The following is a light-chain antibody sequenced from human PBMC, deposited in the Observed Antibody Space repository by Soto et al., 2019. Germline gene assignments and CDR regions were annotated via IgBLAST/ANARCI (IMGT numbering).Light chain of an antibody. CDR2: DAS. V-gene: IGKV3-15*01. CDR3: QQYNQWPLT. J-gene: IGKJ4*01. CDR1: QSVSSN. Sequence: DIVLTQSPGTLSLSPGERATLSCRASQSVSSNFAWYQQKPGQAPRLLIYDASTRATGIPARFSGSGSGTDFILTISSLQSEDFAVYYCQQYNQWPLTFGGGTKVDI.